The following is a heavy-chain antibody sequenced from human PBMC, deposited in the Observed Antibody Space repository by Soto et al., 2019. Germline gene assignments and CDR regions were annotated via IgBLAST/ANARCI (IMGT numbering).Heavy chain of an antibody. CDR3: SRQASDFWSGKPQYYMDV. J-gene: IGHJ6*03. CDR2: IYHSGST. V-gene: IGHV4-4*02. CDR1: GGSISSSNW. D-gene: IGHD3-3*01. Sequence: SETLSLTCAVSGGSISSSNWWSWVRQPPGKGLEWIGEIYHSGSTNYNPSLKSRVTISVDKSKNQFSLKLSSVTAADTAVYYCSRQASDFWSGKPQYYMDVWGKGTTVTV.